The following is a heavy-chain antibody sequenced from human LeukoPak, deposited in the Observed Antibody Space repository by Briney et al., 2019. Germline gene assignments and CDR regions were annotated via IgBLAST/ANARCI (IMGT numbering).Heavy chain of an antibody. CDR2: IKQDGSEK. J-gene: IGHJ4*02. Sequence: GGSLRLSCAASGFTSSTYWMSWVRQARGKGLEWVANIKQDGSEKYYVDSVKGRFTISRDNAKNSLYLEMNSLRAEDTAVYYCARERPFYFDYWGQGTLVTVSS. CDR1: GFTSSTYW. D-gene: IGHD1-1*01. CDR3: ARERPFYFDY. V-gene: IGHV3-7*01.